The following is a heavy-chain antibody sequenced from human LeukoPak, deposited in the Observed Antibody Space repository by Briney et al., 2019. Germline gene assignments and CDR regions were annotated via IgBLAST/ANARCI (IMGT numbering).Heavy chain of an antibody. CDR2: ISGSGGST. D-gene: IGHD3-9*01. CDR1: GFTFSSYA. Sequence: PGGSLRLSCAASGFTFSSYAMSWVRQAPGKGLEWVSAISGSGGSTYYADSVKGRFTISRDNSKNTLYLQMNSLRAEDTAVYYCAKDLIRYFDWLVPSPFDYWGQGTLVTVSS. J-gene: IGHJ4*02. V-gene: IGHV3-23*01. CDR3: AKDLIRYFDWLVPSPFDY.